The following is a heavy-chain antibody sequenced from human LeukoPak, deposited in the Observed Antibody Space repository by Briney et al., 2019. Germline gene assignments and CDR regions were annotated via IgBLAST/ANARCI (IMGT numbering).Heavy chain of an antibody. V-gene: IGHV3-66*01. CDR3: ARLYSSSWYDAVTYYYYGMDV. CDR1: GFTVSSNY. CDR2: IYSGGST. D-gene: IGHD6-13*01. Sequence: GGSLRLSCAASGFTVSSNYMSWVRQAPGKGLEWVSVIYSGGSTYYADSVKGRFTISRDNAKNSLYLQMNSLRAEDTAVYYCARLYSSSWYDAVTYYYYGMDVWGQGTTVTVSS. J-gene: IGHJ6*02.